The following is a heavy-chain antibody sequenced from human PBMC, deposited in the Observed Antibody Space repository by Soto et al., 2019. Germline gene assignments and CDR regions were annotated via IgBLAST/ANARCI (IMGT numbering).Heavy chain of an antibody. CDR1: GGTFSSYT. J-gene: IGHJ6*02. V-gene: IGHV1-69*02. Sequence: QVQLVQSGAEVKKPGSSVKVSCKASGGTFSSYTISWVRQAPGQGLEWMGRIIPILGIANYAQKCQGRVTITADKSTSTAYMELSSLRSEDTAVYYCATSPYYYDSSGYIYGMDVWGQGTTVTVSS. D-gene: IGHD3-22*01. CDR3: ATSPYYYDSSGYIYGMDV. CDR2: IIPILGIA.